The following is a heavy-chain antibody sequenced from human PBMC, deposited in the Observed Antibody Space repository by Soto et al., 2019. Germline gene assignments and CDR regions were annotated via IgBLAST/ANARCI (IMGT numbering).Heavy chain of an antibody. D-gene: IGHD3-10*01. V-gene: IGHV4-59*01. CDR2: IYYSGST. Sequence: QVQLQESGPGLVKPSETLSLTCTVSGGSISSYYWSWIRQPPGKGLEWIGYIYYSGSTNYNPSLKSRVTISVDTSKNQFSLKLGSVTAADTAVYYCAREGGSGSYPDYWGQGTLVTVSS. CDR1: GGSISSYY. J-gene: IGHJ4*02. CDR3: AREGGSGSYPDY.